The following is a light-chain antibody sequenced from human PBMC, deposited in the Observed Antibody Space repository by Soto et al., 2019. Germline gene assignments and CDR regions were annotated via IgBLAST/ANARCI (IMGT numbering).Light chain of an antibody. Sequence: EIVLTQSPATLSLSPGERATLSCRASQSVSSYLAWYQQKPGQAPRLLIYDASNRATGIPARFSGSGSGTDLTLTISSLEPEDFAVYYCQQYGSSPLTFGRGTKVDI. J-gene: IGKJ4*01. V-gene: IGKV3-11*01. CDR3: QQYGSSPLT. CDR1: QSVSSY. CDR2: DAS.